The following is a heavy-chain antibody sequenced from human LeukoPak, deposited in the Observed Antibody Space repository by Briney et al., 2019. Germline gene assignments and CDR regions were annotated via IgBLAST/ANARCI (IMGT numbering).Heavy chain of an antibody. CDR3: ARGPMLRGVIIRRSKSGYFDY. D-gene: IGHD3-10*01. CDR1: GFTFSNYG. CDR2: ISGSSSYI. V-gene: IGHV3-21*01. J-gene: IGHJ4*02. Sequence: GGSLRLSCAASGFTFSNYGMNWVRQAPGKGLEWVSSISGSSSYIYYADSVKGRFSISRDNAKNSLYLQMNSLRAEDTAVYYCARGPMLRGVIIRRSKSGYFDYWGQGTLVTVSS.